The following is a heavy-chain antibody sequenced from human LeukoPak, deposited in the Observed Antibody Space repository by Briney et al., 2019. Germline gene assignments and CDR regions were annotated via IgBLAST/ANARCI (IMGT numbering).Heavy chain of an antibody. CDR3: ARVLWFGELLF. CDR1: GFTFGSYW. J-gene: IGHJ4*02. D-gene: IGHD3-10*01. V-gene: IGHV3-7*01. CDR2: IKKDGTEE. Sequence: GGSLRLSCAASGFTFGSYWMTWVRQAPGKGLEWVANIKKDGTEEHYVDSVKGRFTISRDNAKNSLYLQMNSLRAEDTAVYYCARVLWFGELLFWGQGTLVTVSS.